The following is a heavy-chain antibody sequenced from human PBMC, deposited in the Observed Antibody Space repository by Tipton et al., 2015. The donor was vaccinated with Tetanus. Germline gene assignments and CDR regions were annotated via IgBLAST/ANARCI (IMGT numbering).Heavy chain of an antibody. CDR2: IYSRGST. CDR3: AIDHRLSASYAGCFDP. D-gene: IGHD2-8*01. J-gene: IGHJ5*02. CDR1: GGSINPYY. V-gene: IGHV4-59*01. Sequence: TLSLTCSVSGGSINPYYWSWIRQPPGKGLEWIGNIYSRGSTYYNPSLKSRVTISVDTSRNQFSLRLKSVTPADTAMYYCAIDHRLSASYAGCFDPWGQETLVTVSS.